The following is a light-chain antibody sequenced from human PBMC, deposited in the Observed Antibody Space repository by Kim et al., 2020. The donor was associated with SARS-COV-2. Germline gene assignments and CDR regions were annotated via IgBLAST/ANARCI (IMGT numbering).Light chain of an antibody. V-gene: IGKV3-15*01. Sequence: SVSPGERATLSCRASQSVSSKLAWYQQKPGQAPRLLIYGASTRATGISARFRGSGSGTEFTLTISSLQSEDFAVYHCQQYDDWPYTFGQGTKLEI. CDR1: QSVSSK. J-gene: IGKJ2*01. CDR3: QQYDDWPYT. CDR2: GAS.